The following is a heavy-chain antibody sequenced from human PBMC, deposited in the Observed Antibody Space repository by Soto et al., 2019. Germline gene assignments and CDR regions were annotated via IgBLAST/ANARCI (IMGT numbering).Heavy chain of an antibody. CDR1: GFIFNDYY. J-gene: IGHJ4*02. D-gene: IGHD4-4*01. CDR2: ISGNSGSK. V-gene: IGHV3-11*06. Sequence: PGGSLRLSCAASGFIFNDYYMSWIRQAPGKGLEWVSIISGNSGSKKYADLAKGRFTISRDNAKKSLYLEMSSLRAEDTAVYYCARYAAEVNTFFDFWGQGTQVTVSS. CDR3: ARYAAEVNTFFDF.